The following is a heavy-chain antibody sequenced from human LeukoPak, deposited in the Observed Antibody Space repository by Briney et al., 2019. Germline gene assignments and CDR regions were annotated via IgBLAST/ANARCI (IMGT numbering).Heavy chain of an antibody. CDR3: ARGYDSSGYYYAYYYYYYMDV. CDR2: IYHSGST. J-gene: IGHJ6*03. V-gene: IGHV4-38-2*02. CDR1: GYSISSGYY. Sequence: PSETLSLTCTVSGYSISSGYYWGWIRQPPGKGLEWIGSIYHSGSTYYNPSLKSRVTISVDTSKNQFSLKLSSVTAADTAVYYCARGYDSSGYYYAYYYYYYMDVWGKGTTVTISS. D-gene: IGHD3-22*01.